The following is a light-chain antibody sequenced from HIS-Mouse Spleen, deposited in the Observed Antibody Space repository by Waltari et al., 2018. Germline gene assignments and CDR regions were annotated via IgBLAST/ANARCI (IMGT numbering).Light chain of an antibody. J-gene: IGKJ2*01. CDR3: QQYGSSPPYT. Sequence: EIVLTQSPGTLSLSPGEIATLSCRASQSVSSSYLAWYQQKPGQAPRLLIYGASSRATCIPDRFSGSGSGTDFTLTISRLEPEDFAVYYCQQYGSSPPYTFGQGTKLEIK. V-gene: IGKV3-20*01. CDR2: GAS. CDR1: QSVSSSY.